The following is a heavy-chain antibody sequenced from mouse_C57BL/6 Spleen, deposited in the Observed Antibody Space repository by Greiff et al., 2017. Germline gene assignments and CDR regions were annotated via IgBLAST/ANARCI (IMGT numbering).Heavy chain of an antibody. CDR2: IYPGSGST. CDR1: GYTFTSYW. J-gene: IGHJ2*01. Sequence: QVQLQQPGAELVKPGASVKMSCKASGYTFTSYWITWVKQRPGQGLEWIGDIYPGSGSTNYNEKFKSKATLTVDTSPSTAYMQLSSLTAEDSAVYYCAREGLGFGYWGQGTTLTVSS. D-gene: IGHD4-1*01. CDR3: AREGLGFGY. V-gene: IGHV1-55*01.